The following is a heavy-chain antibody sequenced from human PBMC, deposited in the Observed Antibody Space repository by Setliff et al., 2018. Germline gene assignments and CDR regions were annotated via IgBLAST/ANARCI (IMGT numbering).Heavy chain of an antibody. CDR3: TRDGAGTRSGFYFDY. CDR1: GFIFSDHY. J-gene: IGHJ4*02. V-gene: IGHV3-72*01. D-gene: IGHD1-1*01. Sequence: AGGSLRLSCAASGFIFSDHYMDWVRQAPGKGLEWVGRTRNKGNNYATEYAASVKGRFTISRDDSKNSMYLQMNSLKTEDTAVYYCTRDGAGTRSGFYFDYWGQGTRVTVSS. CDR2: TRNKGNNYAT.